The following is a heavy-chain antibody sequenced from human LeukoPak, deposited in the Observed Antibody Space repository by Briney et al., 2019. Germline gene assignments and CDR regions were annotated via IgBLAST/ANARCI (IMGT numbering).Heavy chain of an antibody. CDR3: AREIRYYGSGSYYFDY. Sequence: PGGSLRLSCAASGFTVSSNYMSWVRQAPGKGLEWVSVIYSGGSTYYADSVKGRFTISRDNSKNTLYLQMNSLGAEDTAVYYCAREIRYYGSGSYYFDYWGQGTLVTVAS. V-gene: IGHV3-53*01. J-gene: IGHJ4*02. CDR2: IYSGGST. CDR1: GFTVSSNY. D-gene: IGHD3-10*01.